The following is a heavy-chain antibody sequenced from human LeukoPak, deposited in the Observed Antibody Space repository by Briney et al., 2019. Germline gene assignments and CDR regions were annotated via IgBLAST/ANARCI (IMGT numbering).Heavy chain of an antibody. CDR3: ARDPGSEYYDFWSGYYLGRYYYYYMDV. J-gene: IGHJ6*03. CDR1: GYTFTGYY. CDR2: INPNSGGT. V-gene: IGHV1-2*02. D-gene: IGHD3-3*01. Sequence: VASVTVSCKASGYTFTGYYMHWVRQAPGQGLEWMGWINPNSGGTNYAQKFQGRVTMTRDTSISTAYMELSRLRSDDTAVYYCARDPGSEYYDFWSGYYLGRYYYYYMDVWGKGTTVTVSS.